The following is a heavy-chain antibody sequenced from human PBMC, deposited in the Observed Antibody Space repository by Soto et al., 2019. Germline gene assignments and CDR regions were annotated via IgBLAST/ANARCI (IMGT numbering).Heavy chain of an antibody. D-gene: IGHD3-22*01. CDR2: IVPMFGTA. Sequence: ASVKVSCKASGGTFSRYALSWVRQAPGQGPEWMGGIVPMFGTANYAQKFQGRVTITADESTSTAYMQLSSLRSEDTAVYYCARGVYYDSRGYYFFFWGQGTLVTFSS. CDR1: GGTFSRYA. CDR3: ARGVYYDSRGYYFFF. V-gene: IGHV1-69*13. J-gene: IGHJ4*02.